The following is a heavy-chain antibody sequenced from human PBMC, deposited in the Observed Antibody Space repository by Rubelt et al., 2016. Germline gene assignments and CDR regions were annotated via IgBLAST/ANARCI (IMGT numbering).Heavy chain of an antibody. CDR2: ISYDGSNK. J-gene: IGHJ4*02. V-gene: IGHV3-30*04. CDR1: TFSSYA. CDR3: ASSMAARKPNDY. Sequence: TFSSYAMHWVRQAPGKGLEWVAVISYDGSNKYYADSVKGRFTISRDNSKNTLYLQMNSLRAEDTAVYYCASSMAARKPNDYWGQGTLVTVSS. D-gene: IGHD6-6*01.